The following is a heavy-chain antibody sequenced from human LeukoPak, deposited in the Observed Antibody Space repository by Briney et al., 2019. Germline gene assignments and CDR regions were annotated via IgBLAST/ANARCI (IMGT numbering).Heavy chain of an antibody. Sequence: PSETLSLTCTVSGGSISSYYWSWIRQPPGKGLEWIGYIYYSGSTNYNPSLKSRVTISVDTSKNQFSLKLSSVTAADTAVYYCARVYNYRCVDLWGTNCYDYYYYYMDVWGKGTTVTVSS. CDR1: GGSISSYY. J-gene: IGHJ6*03. CDR2: IYYSGST. CDR3: ARVYNYRCVDLWGTNCYDYYYYYMDV. D-gene: IGHD2-2*01. V-gene: IGHV4-59*01.